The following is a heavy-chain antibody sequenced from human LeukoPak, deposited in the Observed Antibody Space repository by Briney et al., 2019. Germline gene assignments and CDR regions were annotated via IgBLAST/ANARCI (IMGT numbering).Heavy chain of an antibody. CDR3: ARGQKDFDQ. V-gene: IGHV3-48*01. CDR1: GFTISSHT. J-gene: IGHJ4*02. CDR2: ISSSSSNI. Sequence: GASLRLSCAPSGFTISSHTMNWVRQAPGKGLEWVSYISSSSSNIYYADPVKGRFTISRDNAKNSLYLQMNSLRAEDTAVYYCARGQKDFDQWGQGTLVSVSS.